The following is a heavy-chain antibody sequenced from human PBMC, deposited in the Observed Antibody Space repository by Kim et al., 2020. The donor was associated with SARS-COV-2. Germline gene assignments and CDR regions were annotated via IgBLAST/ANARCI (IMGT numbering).Heavy chain of an antibody. D-gene: IGHD3-10*01. CDR1: GGSISSSSYF. J-gene: IGHJ2*01. CDR2: LYSSGST. V-gene: IGHV4-39*01. Sequence: SETLSLTCTVSGGSISSSSYFWGWIRQPPGEGLEWIASLYSSGSTYYSPSLKSRVTISVDTSKNQLSLKLSSVTAADTAVYHCARLPGFTGYYSSRTPYWYFDLWGRGTPVTVSS. CDR3: ARLPGFTGYYSSRTPYWYFDL.